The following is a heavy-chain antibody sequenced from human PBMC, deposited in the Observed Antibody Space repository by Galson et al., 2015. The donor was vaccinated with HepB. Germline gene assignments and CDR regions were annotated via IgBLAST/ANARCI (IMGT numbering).Heavy chain of an antibody. V-gene: IGHV3-30*02. CDR1: GFTFNPYG. CDR3: AKDGGRKPWFGEFWA. D-gene: IGHD3-10*01. Sequence: SLRLSCAASGFTFNPYGMHWVRQAPGKGLEWVAFIRHDASKNYYGDSVKGRFTISRDNSKNTLFLQMNSLRPEDTAVYYCAKDGGRKPWFGEFWAWGQGILVTVSS. CDR2: IRHDASKN. J-gene: IGHJ5*02.